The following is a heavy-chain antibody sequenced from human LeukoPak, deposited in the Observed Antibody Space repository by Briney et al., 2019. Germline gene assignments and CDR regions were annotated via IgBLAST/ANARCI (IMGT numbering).Heavy chain of an antibody. J-gene: IGHJ4*02. CDR3: ARENWAFDY. CDR2: VYRSGST. Sequence: SETLSLTCVVSGYSISSGYHWGWIRQPPGEGLEWIGSVYRSGSTYYNPSLKSRVTISVDTSKNQISLKVRSVTAADTAVYYCARENWAFDYWGQGTLVTVSS. V-gene: IGHV4-38-2*02. CDR1: GYSISSGYH. D-gene: IGHD7-27*01.